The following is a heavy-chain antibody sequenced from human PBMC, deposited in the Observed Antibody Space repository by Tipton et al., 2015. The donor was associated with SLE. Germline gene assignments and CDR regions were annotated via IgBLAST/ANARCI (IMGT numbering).Heavy chain of an antibody. CDR2: ISSRSTYI. D-gene: IGHD2-2*01. CDR3: ARVGRGYCSSTSCYADY. Sequence: SLRLSCAASGFTFSTYSMNWVRQTPGKGLEWASSISSRSTYIYYADSVKGRFTISRDNAKNSLYLQMNSLRAEDTALYYCARVGRGYCSSTSCYADYWGQGTLVTVSS. V-gene: IGHV3-21*04. CDR1: GFTFSTYS. J-gene: IGHJ4*02.